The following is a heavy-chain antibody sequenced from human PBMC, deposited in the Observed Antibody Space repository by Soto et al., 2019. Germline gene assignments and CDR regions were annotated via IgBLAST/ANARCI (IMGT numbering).Heavy chain of an antibody. CDR2: IYYSGST. J-gene: IGHJ4*02. D-gene: IGHD2-15*01. CDR3: XXXXGGXLDY. Sequence: QVQLQESGPGLVKPSETLSLTCTVSGGSISSYYWSWIRQPPGKGLEWIGYIYYSGSTNYNPSLXXXXXXXXXXXXXXXXXXXXXXXXXXXXXXXXXXXXGGXLDYWGQGTLVTVSS. CDR1: GGSISSYY. V-gene: IGHV4-59*01.